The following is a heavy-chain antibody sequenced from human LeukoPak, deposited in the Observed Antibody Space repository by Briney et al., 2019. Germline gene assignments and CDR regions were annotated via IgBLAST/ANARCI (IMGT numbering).Heavy chain of an antibody. J-gene: IGHJ4*02. V-gene: IGHV4-59*01. CDR2: IYYSGST. CDR3: ARAKTDYGPYYFDY. D-gene: IGHD4-17*01. Sequence: SETLSLTCTVSGGSISSYYWSWIRQRPGKGLGWIGYIYYSGSTDYNPPLNSRVAISVDTSNNQFSLKLSSVTAADSAVDYCARAKTDYGPYYFDYWGQGTLVTVSS. CDR1: GGSISSYY.